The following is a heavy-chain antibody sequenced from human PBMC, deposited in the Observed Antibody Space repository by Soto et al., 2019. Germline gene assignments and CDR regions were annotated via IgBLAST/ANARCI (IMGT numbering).Heavy chain of an antibody. J-gene: IGHJ4*02. CDR3: ARVGIWSGYSQYLDY. V-gene: IGHV4-59*01. CDR2: IYNSGST. D-gene: IGHD3-3*01. Sequence: SETLSLTCTVSGGSISNYYWSWIRQPPGKGLEWIGYIYNSGSTNYNPSLKSRVTILVDTSKNQFSLKLSSVTAADTAVYYCARVGIWSGYSQYLDYWGQGSLVTVSS. CDR1: GGSISNYY.